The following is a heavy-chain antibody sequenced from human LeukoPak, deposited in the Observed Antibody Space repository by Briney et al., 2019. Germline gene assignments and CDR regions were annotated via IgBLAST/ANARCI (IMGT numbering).Heavy chain of an antibody. V-gene: IGHV3-30*04. CDR2: ISYDGSNK. D-gene: IGHD2-2*01. CDR3: ARDPGSSTSVPWLVLYDLDAFDI. CDR1: GFTFSSYA. Sequence: GGSLRLSCAASGFTFSSYAMHWVRQAPGKGLEWVAVISYDGSNKYYADSVKGRFTISRDNSKNTLYLQMNSLRAEDTAVYYCARDPGSSTSVPWLVLYDLDAFDIWGQGTMVTVSS. J-gene: IGHJ3*02.